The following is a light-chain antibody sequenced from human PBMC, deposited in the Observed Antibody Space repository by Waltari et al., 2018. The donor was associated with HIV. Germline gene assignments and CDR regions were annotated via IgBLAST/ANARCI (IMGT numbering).Light chain of an antibody. CDR3: STWDSSLSAGV. J-gene: IGLJ2*01. CDR2: DNN. Sequence: QSELPQPPSGSAAPGQKVNSSCPGCSSNIGNHFISWYQKVPGTAPKLLIYDNNKRPSGISDRFSGSKSGTSGTLVISRLQTGDEADYYCSTWDSSLSAGVFGGGTKVTVL. V-gene: IGLV1-51*01. CDR1: SSNIGNHF.